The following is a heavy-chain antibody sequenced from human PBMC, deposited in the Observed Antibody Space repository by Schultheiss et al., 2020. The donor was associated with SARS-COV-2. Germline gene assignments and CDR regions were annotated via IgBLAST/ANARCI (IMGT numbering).Heavy chain of an antibody. CDR3: ATTILITFGGVLARYYFDY. CDR1: GGSISSSYW. J-gene: IGHJ4*02. D-gene: IGHD3-16*02. V-gene: IGHV3-7*01. CDR2: IKSDGSEK. Sequence: LSLTCAVSGGSISSSYWMSWVRQAPGKGLEWVANIKSDGSEKYYVDSVKGRFAISRDNAKNSLYLQMNSLRAEDTAVYYCATTILITFGGVLARYYFDYWGQGTLVTVSS.